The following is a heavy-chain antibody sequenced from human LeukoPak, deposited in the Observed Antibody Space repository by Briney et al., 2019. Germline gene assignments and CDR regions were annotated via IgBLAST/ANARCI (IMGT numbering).Heavy chain of an antibody. D-gene: IGHD3-22*01. CDR2: ISGSGGST. CDR3: ERQADSSGYEGFDY. V-gene: IGHV3-23*01. J-gene: IGHJ4*02. Sequence: GGSLRLSCAASGFTFSSYAMSWVRQAPGKGLEWVSAISGSGGSTYYADSVKGRFTISRDNSKNTLYLQMNSLRAEETAVYYCERQADSSGYEGFDYWGQGTLVTVSS. CDR1: GFTFSSYA.